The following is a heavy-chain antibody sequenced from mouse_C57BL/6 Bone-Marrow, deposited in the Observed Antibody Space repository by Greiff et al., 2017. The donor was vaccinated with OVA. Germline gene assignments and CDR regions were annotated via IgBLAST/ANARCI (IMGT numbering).Heavy chain of an antibody. CDR2: INPYNGGT. CDR3: ATRNDGSYYYAMDY. D-gene: IGHD2-3*01. Sequence: EVQLQQSGPVLVKPGASVKMSCKASGYTFTDYYMNWVKQSHGKSLEWIGVINPYNGGTSYNQKFKGKATLTVDKSSSTAYMELNSLTSEDSAVYYCATRNDGSYYYAMDYWGQGTSVTVSS. J-gene: IGHJ4*01. V-gene: IGHV1-19*01. CDR1: GYTFTDYY.